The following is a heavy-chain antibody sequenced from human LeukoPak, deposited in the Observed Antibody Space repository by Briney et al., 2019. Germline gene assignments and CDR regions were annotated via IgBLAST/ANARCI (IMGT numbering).Heavy chain of an antibody. D-gene: IGHD1-26*01. J-gene: IGHJ4*02. V-gene: IGHV3-48*01. CDR1: GFTFSSYS. CDR2: ISFSNTTI. Sequence: GGPLRLSCAASGFTFSSYSMNWVRQAPGKGLEWISYISFSNTTIYYADSVKGRFTISRDKAKNSLYLQMNSLRAEDTAVYYCASGGATSFDYWGQGTLVTVSS. CDR3: ASGGATSFDY.